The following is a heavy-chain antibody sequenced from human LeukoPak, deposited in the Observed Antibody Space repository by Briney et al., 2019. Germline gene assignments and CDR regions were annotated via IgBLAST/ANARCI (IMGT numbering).Heavy chain of an antibody. V-gene: IGHV1-8*01. CDR2: MNPAGDDA. Sequence: ASVKVSCKASGYTFTNYISWVRQATGQGLEWMGWMNPAGDDAGYAQKFQGRMTLTRDTSVSTVYMELDSLISEDTAVYYCARGAVTTAVHWHFSLWGRGTLVTVSS. CDR3: ARGAVTTAVHWHFSL. J-gene: IGHJ2*01. CDR1: GYTFTNY. D-gene: IGHD4-17*01.